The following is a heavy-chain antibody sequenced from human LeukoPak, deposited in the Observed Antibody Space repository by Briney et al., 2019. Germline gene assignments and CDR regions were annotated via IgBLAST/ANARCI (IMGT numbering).Heavy chain of an antibody. CDR3: ARTDSSGYYPRDY. CDR1: GGSISSSSYY. D-gene: IGHD3-22*01. CDR2: IYYSGST. V-gene: IGHV4-39*01. Sequence: PSETLSLTCTVSGGSISSSSYYWGWIRQPPGKGLEWIGSIYYSGSTYYNPSLKSRVTISVDTSKNQFSLKLSSVTAADTAVYCCARTDSSGYYPRDYWGQGTLVTVSS. J-gene: IGHJ4*02.